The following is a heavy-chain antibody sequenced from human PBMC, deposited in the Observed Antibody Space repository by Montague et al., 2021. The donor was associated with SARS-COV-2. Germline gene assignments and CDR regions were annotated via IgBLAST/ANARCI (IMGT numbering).Heavy chain of an antibody. CDR3: ARLPPYRFNSNGHYYNAVDI. V-gene: IGHV4-39*01. D-gene: IGHD3-22*01. CDR2: IYYSGNT. CDR1: GGSISSSGYY. J-gene: IGHJ3*02. Sequence: SETLSLTCTVSGGSISSSGYYWGWIRQPPGKGLEWIGSIYYSGNTYYSPSLQSRVTISVDTSKNQFSLRLNFMTAADTAVYYCARLPPYRFNSNGHYYNAVDIWGQGTMVTVSS.